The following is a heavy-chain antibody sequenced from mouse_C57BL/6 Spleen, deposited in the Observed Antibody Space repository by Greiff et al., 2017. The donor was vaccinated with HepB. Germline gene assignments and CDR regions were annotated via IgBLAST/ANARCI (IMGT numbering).Heavy chain of an antibody. D-gene: IGHD2-4*01. CDR1: GYAFSSSW. CDR2: IYPGDGDT. V-gene: IGHV1-82*01. Sequence: QVQLQQSGPELVKPGASVKISCKASGYAFSSSWMNWVKQRPGKGLEWIGRIYPGDGDTNYNGKFKGKATLTADKSSSIAYMQLSSLTSEDSAVYFCARSRDYDWYFDVWGTGTTVTVSS. J-gene: IGHJ1*03. CDR3: ARSRDYDWYFDV.